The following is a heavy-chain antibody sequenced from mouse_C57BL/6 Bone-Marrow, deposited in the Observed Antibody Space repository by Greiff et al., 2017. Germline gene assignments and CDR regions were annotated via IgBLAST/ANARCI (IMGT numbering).Heavy chain of an antibody. CDR3: ARFTTVGGFAY. Sequence: QVHVKQPGTELVKPGASVKLSCKASGYTFTSYWMHWVKQRPGQGLEWIGNINPSNGGTNYNEKFKSKATLTVDKSSSTAYMQLSSLTSEDSAVYYCARFTTVGGFAYWGQGTLVTVSA. CDR1: GYTFTSYW. CDR2: INPSNGGT. D-gene: IGHD1-1*01. V-gene: IGHV1-53*01. J-gene: IGHJ3*01.